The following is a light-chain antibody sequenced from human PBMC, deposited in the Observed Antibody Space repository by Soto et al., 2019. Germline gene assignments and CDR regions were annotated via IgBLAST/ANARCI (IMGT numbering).Light chain of an antibody. J-gene: IGLJ1*01. CDR1: SSDVGGYNY. V-gene: IGLV2-14*01. CDR2: EVS. CDR3: SSYTSSRGGV. Sequence: QSALTQPASVSGSPGQSITISCTGTSSDVGGYNYVSWYQQHPGKAPKLMIYEVSNRPSGVSNRFSGSKSGNTASLTISGLQAEDEADHYCSSYTSSRGGVLGTGTKVTVL.